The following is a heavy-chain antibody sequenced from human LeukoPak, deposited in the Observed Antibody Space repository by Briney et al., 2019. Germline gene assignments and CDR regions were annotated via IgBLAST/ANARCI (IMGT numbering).Heavy chain of an antibody. CDR3: AKSIGPYYYGSGSFPDY. D-gene: IGHD3-10*01. CDR1: RFTFSSYA. Sequence: GGSLRLSCAASRFTFSSYAMSWVRQAPGKGLEWVSAISGSGGSTYYADSVKGRFTISRDNSKNTLYLQMNSLRAEDTDVYYCAKSIGPYYYGSGSFPDYWGQGTLVTVSS. J-gene: IGHJ4*02. V-gene: IGHV3-23*01. CDR2: ISGSGGST.